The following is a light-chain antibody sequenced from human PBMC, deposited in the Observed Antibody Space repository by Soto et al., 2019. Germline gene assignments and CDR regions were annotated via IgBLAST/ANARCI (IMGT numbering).Light chain of an antibody. CDR2: DAS. CDR1: QSVSSY. Sequence: ESVLTQSPATLSLSPGERHTLSCRASQSVSSYLAWYQQKPGQAPRILIYDASNRATGIPARFSGSGSGTDFTLTISSLEPEDFAVYYCQQRSNWPPYTFGQGTKLEIK. J-gene: IGKJ2*01. CDR3: QQRSNWPPYT. V-gene: IGKV3-11*01.